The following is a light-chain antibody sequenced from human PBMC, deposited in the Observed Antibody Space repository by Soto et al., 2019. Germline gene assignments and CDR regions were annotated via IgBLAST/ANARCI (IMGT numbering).Light chain of an antibody. J-gene: IGKJ5*01. V-gene: IGKV3-15*01. Sequence: EKVITQSPATLSVSPGERATLSCRASQSVSTNLAWYQQKPGQAPRLLIYGASTRATGVPARFSGSGSGTDFPLPISTLQSEDFEIYYCQQYNTWPTFGQGTRLEIK. CDR1: QSVSTN. CDR2: GAS. CDR3: QQYNTWPT.